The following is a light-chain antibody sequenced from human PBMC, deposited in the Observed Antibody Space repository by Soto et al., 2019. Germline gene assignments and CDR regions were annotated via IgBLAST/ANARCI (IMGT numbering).Light chain of an antibody. J-gene: IGLJ1*01. CDR3: CSYAGSSTYV. V-gene: IGLV2-23*01. CDR2: EGS. CDR1: SSDVGRYNI. Sequence: QSALTQPDSVSGSPGQSITISCTGTSSDVGRYNIVSWYQQHPGKAPKLMIYEGSKRPSGVSDRFSGSKSGNTASLTISGLQAEDEADYYCCSYAGSSTYVFGAGTKLTVL.